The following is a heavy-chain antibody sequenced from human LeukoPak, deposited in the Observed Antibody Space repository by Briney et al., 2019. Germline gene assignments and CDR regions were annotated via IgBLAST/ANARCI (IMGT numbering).Heavy chain of an antibody. CDR3: AKRDQYGSGSYSNYYYGMDV. J-gene: IGHJ6*04. CDR1: GFTFSSYG. D-gene: IGHD3-10*01. CDR2: ISYDGSNK. Sequence: GGSLRLSCAASGFTFSSYGMHWVRQAPGKGLEWVAVISYDGSNKYYADSVKGRFTISRDNSKNTLYLQMNSLRAEDTAVYYCAKRDQYGSGSYSNYYYGMDVWGKGTTVTVSS. V-gene: IGHV3-30*18.